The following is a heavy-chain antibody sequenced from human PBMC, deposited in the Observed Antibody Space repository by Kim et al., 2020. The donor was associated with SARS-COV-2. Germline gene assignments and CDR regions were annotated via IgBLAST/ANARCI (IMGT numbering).Heavy chain of an antibody. CDR1: GFTFDDYA. V-gene: IGHV3-9*01. J-gene: IGHJ6*01. CDR3: AKGGDYGDYLDYYYGMDV. Sequence: GGSLRLSCAASGFTFDDYAMHWVRQAPGKGLEWVSGISWNSGSIGYADSVKGRFTISRDNAKNSLYLQMNSLRAEDTALYYCAKGGDYGDYLDYYYGMDV. CDR2: ISWNSGSI. D-gene: IGHD4-17*01.